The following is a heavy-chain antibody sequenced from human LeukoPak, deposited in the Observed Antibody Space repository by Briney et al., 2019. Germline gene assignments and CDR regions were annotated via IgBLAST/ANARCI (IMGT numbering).Heavy chain of an antibody. D-gene: IGHD4-17*01. Sequence: ASVKVSCKASGYTFTSYAMHWVRQAPGQRLEWMGWINAGNGNTKYSQEFQGRVTITRDTSASTAYMELRSLRSDDTAVYYCARGPPDDYGDPYYFDYWGQGTLVTVSS. CDR2: INAGNGNT. J-gene: IGHJ4*02. CDR3: ARGPPDDYGDPYYFDY. CDR1: GYTFTSYA. V-gene: IGHV1-3*01.